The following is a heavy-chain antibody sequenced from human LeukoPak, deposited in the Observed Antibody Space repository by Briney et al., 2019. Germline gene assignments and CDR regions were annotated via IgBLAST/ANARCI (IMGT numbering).Heavy chain of an antibody. CDR1: GFTFDDYA. D-gene: IGHD3-10*01. CDR2: ISWNSGNI. V-gene: IGHV3-9*01. J-gene: IGHJ6*02. Sequence: SGGSLSLSCAGTGFTFDDYAMHWVRQTPGQDLEGVTGISWNSGNIGHADSVKGRFTSARDNAGNSLYLQMNSLRAEVTALYHCAKGKGQLLWSYGMDVWGQGTTVTVSS. CDR3: AKGKGQLLWSYGMDV.